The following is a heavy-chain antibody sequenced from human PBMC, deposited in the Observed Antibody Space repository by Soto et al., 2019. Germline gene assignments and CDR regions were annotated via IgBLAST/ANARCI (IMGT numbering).Heavy chain of an antibody. D-gene: IGHD5-18*01. V-gene: IGHV4-34*01. CDR1: GGSFSGYY. J-gene: IGHJ6*02. Sequence: SETLSLTCAVYGGSFSGYYWSWIRQPPGKGLEWIGEINHSGSTNYNPSLKSRVTISVDTSKNQFSLKLSSVTAADTAVYYCARAGSRHSYGDRYYYYYYGMDVWAKGPRSP. CDR3: ARAGSRHSYGDRYYYYYYGMDV. CDR2: INHSGST.